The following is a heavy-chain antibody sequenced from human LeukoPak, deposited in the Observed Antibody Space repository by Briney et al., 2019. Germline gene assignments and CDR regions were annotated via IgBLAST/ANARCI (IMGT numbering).Heavy chain of an antibody. J-gene: IGHJ5*02. Sequence: SETLSLTCTVSGGSISSYYWSWIRQPAGKGLEWIGRIYTSGSTNYNPSLKSRVTMSVDTSKNQFSLELSSVTAADTAVYYCARGIVVVPAAVDNWFDPWGQGTLVTVSS. V-gene: IGHV4-4*07. CDR3: ARGIVVVPAAVDNWFDP. CDR2: IYTSGST. D-gene: IGHD2-2*01. CDR1: GGSISSYY.